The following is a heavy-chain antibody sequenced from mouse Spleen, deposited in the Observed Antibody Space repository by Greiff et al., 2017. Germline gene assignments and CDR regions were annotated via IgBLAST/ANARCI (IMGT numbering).Heavy chain of an antibody. V-gene: IGHV1-64*01. CDR3: ARDGNYVSWFAY. J-gene: IGHJ3*01. CDR1: GYTFTSYW. Sequence: VQLQQPGAELVKPGASVKLSCKASGYTFTSYWMHWVKQRPGQGLEWIGMIHPNSGSTNYNEKFKSKATLTVDKSSSTAYMQLSSLTSEDSAVYYCARDGNYVSWFAYWGQGTLVTVSA. D-gene: IGHD2-1*01. CDR2: IHPNSGST.